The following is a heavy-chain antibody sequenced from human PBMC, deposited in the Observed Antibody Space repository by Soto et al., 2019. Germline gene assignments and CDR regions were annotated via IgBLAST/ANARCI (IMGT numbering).Heavy chain of an antibody. J-gene: IGHJ6*02. V-gene: IGHV3-33*01. CDR2: IWYDGSNK. CDR3: AALVPAATYYYGMDV. D-gene: IGHD2-2*01. CDR1: GFTFSSYG. Sequence: LRLSSAASGFTFSSYGLHWVRQAPGKGLEWVAIIWYDGSNKYYADSVKGRFTISRDNSKNTLYLQMNSLRAEDTAVYYCAALVPAATYYYGMDVWGQGTTVTVSS.